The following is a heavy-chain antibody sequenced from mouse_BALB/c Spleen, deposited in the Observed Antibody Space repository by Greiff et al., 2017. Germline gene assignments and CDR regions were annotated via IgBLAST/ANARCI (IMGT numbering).Heavy chain of an antibody. D-gene: IGHD2-2*01. CDR2: TDPENGNT. V-gene: IGHV14-1*02. J-gene: IGHJ2*01. CDR1: GFNIPDYY. CDR3: ARSPDGYDGASD. Sequence: VQLLQSGAELVRPGALVKLSCKASGFNIPDYYMHWVKQRPEQGLEWLGWTDPENGNTIYDPKFQGKASITADTSSNTAYLQLSSLTSEDTAVYYCARSPDGYDGASDGGQGTTLTVSS.